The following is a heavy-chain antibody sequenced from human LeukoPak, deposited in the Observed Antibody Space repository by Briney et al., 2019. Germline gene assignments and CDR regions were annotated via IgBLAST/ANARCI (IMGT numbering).Heavy chain of an antibody. J-gene: IGHJ4*02. Sequence: PSETLSLTCTVSGVSISSYYWSWIRQPPGKGLEWIGYIYYSGSTNYNPSLKSRVTISVDTSKNQFTLKLSTVTAADTAVYYCARHGRVSGWYYWGQGTLVTVSS. CDR1: GVSISSYY. CDR3: ARHGRVSGWYY. D-gene: IGHD6-19*01. V-gene: IGHV4-59*08. CDR2: IYYSGST.